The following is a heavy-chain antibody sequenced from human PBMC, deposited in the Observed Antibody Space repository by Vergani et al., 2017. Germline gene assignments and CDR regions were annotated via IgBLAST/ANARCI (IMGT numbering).Heavy chain of an antibody. D-gene: IGHD6-6*01. Sequence: QVQLQESGPGLVKPSETLSLTCTVSGGSVSSGSYYWSWIRQPAGKGLEWIGCIYYSGSTNYNPSLKSRVTISVNTSKNPFCLKVSSVTAADAAVYYCARVNSSGHDGLDVWGQGTMVTVSS. CDR1: GGSVSSGSYY. J-gene: IGHJ3*01. CDR2: IYYSGST. CDR3: ARVNSSGHDGLDV. V-gene: IGHV4-61*10.